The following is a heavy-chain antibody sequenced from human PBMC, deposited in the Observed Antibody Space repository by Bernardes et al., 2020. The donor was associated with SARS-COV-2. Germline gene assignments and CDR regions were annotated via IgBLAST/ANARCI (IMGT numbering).Heavy chain of an antibody. Sequence: GGSLRLSRAASGFTVSGNLMTWVRQAPGKGLEWVSLIDSSGTTYYPESVKGRFTISRDNPQNTVYLQMDSLRPEDTALYYCAGRRANAASLDYWGQGTLVTVSS. V-gene: IGHV3-66*02. CDR2: IDSSGTT. J-gene: IGHJ4*02. CDR3: AGRRANAASLDY. CDR1: GFTVSGNL.